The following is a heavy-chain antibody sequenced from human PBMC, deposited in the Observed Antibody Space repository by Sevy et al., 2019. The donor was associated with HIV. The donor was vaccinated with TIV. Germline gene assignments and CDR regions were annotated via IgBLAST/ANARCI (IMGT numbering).Heavy chain of an antibody. CDR3: ARGVAATGSVRSYFFDY. Sequence: GGSLRLSCAASGFTFSTYSMNWVRQAPGKGLEWVSSISSSSTYIYYADSVKGRFTISRDNAKNSLYLQMNSLRAEDTAVYYCARGVAATGSVRSYFFDYWGQGTLVTVSS. V-gene: IGHV3-21*04. J-gene: IGHJ4*02. D-gene: IGHD6-13*01. CDR1: GFTFSTYS. CDR2: ISSSSTYI.